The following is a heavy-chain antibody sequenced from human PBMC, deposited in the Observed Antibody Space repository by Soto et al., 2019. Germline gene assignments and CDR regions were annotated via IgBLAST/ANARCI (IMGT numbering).Heavy chain of an antibody. J-gene: IGHJ4*02. CDR3: TTVTIFGVVIINY. V-gene: IGHV3-15*01. Sequence: EVQLVESGGGLVKPGGSLRLSCAASGFTFSNAWMSWVRQAPGKGLEWVGRIKSKTDGGTTDYAAPVKGRFTTSRDDSKNTLYLQMNSLKTEDTAVYYCTTVTIFGVVIINYWGQGTLVTVSS. CDR2: IKSKTDGGTT. CDR1: GFTFSNAW. D-gene: IGHD3-3*01.